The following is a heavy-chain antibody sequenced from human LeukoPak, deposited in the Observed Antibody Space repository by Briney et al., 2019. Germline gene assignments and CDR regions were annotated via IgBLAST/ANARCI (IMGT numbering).Heavy chain of an antibody. Sequence: SETLSLTCAVYGGSFSGYYWSWIRQPPGKGLEWIGEINHSGSTNYNPSLKSRVTISVDTSKNQFSLKLGSVTAADTAVYYCAGDYDSSGYYWSFGYWGQGTLVTVSS. V-gene: IGHV4-34*01. CDR3: AGDYDSSGYYWSFGY. J-gene: IGHJ4*02. CDR2: INHSGST. D-gene: IGHD3-22*01. CDR1: GGSFSGYY.